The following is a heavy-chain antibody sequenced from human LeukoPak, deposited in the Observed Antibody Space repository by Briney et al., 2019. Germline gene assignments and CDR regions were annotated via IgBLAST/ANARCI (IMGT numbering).Heavy chain of an antibody. Sequence: PGGSLRLSCAASGFTFRSYEMNWVRQAPGKGLEWVSYITSSGNTIYYADSVKGRFTISRDNAKNSPYLQMNSLRAEDTAVYYCARANYYDISGYDYWGQGTLVTVSS. J-gene: IGHJ4*02. CDR1: GFTFRSYE. CDR3: ARANYYDISGYDY. CDR2: ITSSGNTI. D-gene: IGHD3-22*01. V-gene: IGHV3-48*03.